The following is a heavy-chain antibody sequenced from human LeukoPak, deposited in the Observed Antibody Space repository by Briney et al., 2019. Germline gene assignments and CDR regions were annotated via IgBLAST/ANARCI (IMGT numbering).Heavy chain of an antibody. Sequence: GASVKVSCNASGYTFSGYYMHWVRQAPGQGLEWMGWINPNSGGTKYAQKFQGRVTMTRDTSISTAYMELSRLRSDDTAVYYCATEVTDWGQGTLVTVSS. V-gene: IGHV1-2*02. CDR2: INPNSGGT. CDR3: ATEVTD. D-gene: IGHD5-18*01. J-gene: IGHJ4*02. CDR1: GYTFSGYY.